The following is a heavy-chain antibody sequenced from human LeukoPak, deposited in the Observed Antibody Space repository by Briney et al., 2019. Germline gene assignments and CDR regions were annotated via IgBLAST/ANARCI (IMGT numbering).Heavy chain of an antibody. J-gene: IGHJ5*02. CDR3: ASRVYDYGGFDP. CDR1: GYTFTGYY. CDR2: IDPNSGGT. V-gene: IGHV1-2*04. D-gene: IGHD4-23*01. Sequence: ASVKVSCKASGYTFTGYYMHWVRQAPGQGLEWMGWIDPNSGGTNYAQKFQGWVTMTRDTSISTAYMELSRLRSDDTAVYYCASRVYDYGGFDPWGQGTLVTVSS.